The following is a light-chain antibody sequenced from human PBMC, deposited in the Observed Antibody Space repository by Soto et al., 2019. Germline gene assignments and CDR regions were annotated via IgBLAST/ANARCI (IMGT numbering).Light chain of an antibody. J-gene: IGLJ7*01. CDR2: EVT. Sequence: QSALTQPASVSGSPGQSITISCTGTSSDAGGYNFVSWYQHHPGKAPKLMIYEVTNRPSGVSNRFSGSKSGNTASLTISGLQAEDEADYYCCSYAGSYTFVFGIGTQLTVL. CDR3: CSYAGSYTFV. V-gene: IGLV2-14*01. CDR1: SSDAGGYNF.